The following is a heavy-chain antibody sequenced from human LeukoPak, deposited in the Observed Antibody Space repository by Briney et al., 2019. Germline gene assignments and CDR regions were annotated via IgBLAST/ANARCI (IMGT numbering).Heavy chain of an antibody. CDR2: IWYDGSNK. CDR1: GLTFSDYG. D-gene: IGHD6-19*01. CDR3: AKFTVSGWPNFDY. Sequence: TGGSLRLSCAASGLTFSDYGIHWVRQAPGKGLEWVAVIWYDGSNKYYADSVKGRFTISRDNSKKTLYLQMNSLRAEDTAVYYCAKFTVSGWPNFDYWGQGTLVTVSS. V-gene: IGHV3-33*06. J-gene: IGHJ4*02.